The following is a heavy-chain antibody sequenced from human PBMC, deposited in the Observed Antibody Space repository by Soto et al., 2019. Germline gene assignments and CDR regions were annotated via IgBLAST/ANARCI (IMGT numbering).Heavy chain of an antibody. V-gene: IGHV1-2*04. J-gene: IGHJ3*02. D-gene: IGHD3-22*01. CDR3: ARDNTYYDDSSGYHDAFDI. CDR1: GYTFTGYY. CDR2: INPNSGGT. Sequence: QVQLVQSGAEVKKPGASVKVSCKTSGYTFTGYYIHWVRQAPGQGLEWMGWINPNSGGTNYAQKFQGWVTMTSDTSISPAYMELSRLRSDDTAVYYCARDNTYYDDSSGYHDAFDISGQGTLVTVSS.